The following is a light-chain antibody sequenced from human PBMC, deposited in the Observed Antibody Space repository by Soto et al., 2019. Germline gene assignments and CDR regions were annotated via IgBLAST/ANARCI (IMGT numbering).Light chain of an antibody. CDR3: QSYDSSLSGYV. J-gene: IGLJ1*01. CDR1: SSNIGAGYE. Sequence: QSVLTQPPSVSEAPGQRVNISCTGSSSNIGAGYEAHWYQQVPGTAPKLLIYENNNRPSGVPDRFSGSKSGTSASLAITGLQAEDEADYYCQSYDSSLSGYVFGTGTKVTVL. V-gene: IGLV1-40*01. CDR2: ENN.